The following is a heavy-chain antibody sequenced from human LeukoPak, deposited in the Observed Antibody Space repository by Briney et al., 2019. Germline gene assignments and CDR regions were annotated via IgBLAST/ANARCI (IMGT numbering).Heavy chain of an antibody. J-gene: IGHJ4*02. CDR3: ARTRLVGATRVFDH. D-gene: IGHD1-26*01. Sequence: SETLSLTCTVSGGSIISDSYYWSWIRQPAGKGLEWIGRINTSGNTNYKPSLKSRVTISVDTSKNQFSLKLTSVTAADTAVYYCARTRLVGATRVFDHWGQGTLVTVSS. CDR2: INTSGNT. V-gene: IGHV4-61*02. CDR1: GGSIISDSYY.